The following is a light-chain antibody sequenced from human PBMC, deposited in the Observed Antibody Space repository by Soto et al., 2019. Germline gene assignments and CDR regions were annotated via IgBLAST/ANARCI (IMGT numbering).Light chain of an antibody. CDR1: TGGVTSGHW. CDR3: SLSFGGTVV. J-gene: IGLJ2*01. Sequence: QAVVTQEPSMTVSQGGTVTLTCGSSTGGVTSGHWPYWFQQKAGQAPRTLIYDATNKHSWTPARFSGSLLGGKAALTLSGAQPEDEAEYYCSLSFGGTVVFGGGTKLTVL. CDR2: DAT. V-gene: IGLV7-46*01.